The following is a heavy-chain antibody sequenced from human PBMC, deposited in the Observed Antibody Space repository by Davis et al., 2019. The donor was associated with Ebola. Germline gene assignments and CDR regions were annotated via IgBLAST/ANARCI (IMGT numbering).Heavy chain of an antibody. D-gene: IGHD4-17*01. CDR1: GFTFSSYG. V-gene: IGHV3-30*02. J-gene: IGHJ4*02. Sequence: PGGSLRLSCAASGFTFSSYGMHWVRQAPGKGLEWVAFIRYDGSNKYYADSVKGRFTISRDNSKNTLYLQMNSLRAEDTAVYYCARENYGFEVYLDYWGQGTLVTVSS. CDR2: IRYDGSNK. CDR3: ARENYGFEVYLDY.